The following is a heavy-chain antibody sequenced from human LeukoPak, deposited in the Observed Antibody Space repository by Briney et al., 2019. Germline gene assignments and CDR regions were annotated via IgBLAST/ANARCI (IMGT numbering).Heavy chain of an antibody. CDR2: IAWNSGNT. D-gene: IGHD3-10*01. Sequence: GGSLRLSCAASGFTFDNYAVHWVRQAPGKGLEWVSGIAWNSGNTGFADSVKGRFTISRDNAENSLYLQMISLTPEDTAFYFCAKDMNSYGSGSSYNPWGPFDSWGQGTLVTVSS. CDR1: GFTFDNYA. V-gene: IGHV3-9*01. J-gene: IGHJ4*02. CDR3: AKDMNSYGSGSSYNPWGPFDS.